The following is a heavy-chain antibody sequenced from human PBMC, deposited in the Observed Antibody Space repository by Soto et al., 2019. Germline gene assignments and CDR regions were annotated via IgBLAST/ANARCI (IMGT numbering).Heavy chain of an antibody. CDR1: GFTFSSYG. CDR3: AKDRRAGGNYGFYSDF. Sequence: PGGSLRLSCADSGFTFSSYGMTWVRQAPGKGLEWISFSSATGSGTYYADSVKGRFTISRDNSKNTLYLQMTSLRADDTAVYYCAKDRRAGGNYGFYSDFWGQGALVTVSS. J-gene: IGHJ4*02. V-gene: IGHV3-23*01. CDR2: SSATGSGT. D-gene: IGHD1-7*01.